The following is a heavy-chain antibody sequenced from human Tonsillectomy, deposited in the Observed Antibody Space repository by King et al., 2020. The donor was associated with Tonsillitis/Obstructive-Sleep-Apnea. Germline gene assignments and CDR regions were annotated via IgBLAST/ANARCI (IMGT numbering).Heavy chain of an antibody. CDR2: IYSGGGT. V-gene: IGHV3-53*01. Sequence: EVQLVESGGGLIQPGGSVRLSCAASGFTVSSNYMSWVRQAPGKGLEWVSIIYSGGGTYYADSVKGRFTISRDNSKNTLYLQMNSLRAEDTAVYYCARDRVVVVPAAIPVYYYYGMDVWGQGTTVTVSS. CDR1: GFTVSSNY. J-gene: IGHJ6*02. D-gene: IGHD2-2*02. CDR3: ARDRVVVVPAAIPVYYYYGMDV.